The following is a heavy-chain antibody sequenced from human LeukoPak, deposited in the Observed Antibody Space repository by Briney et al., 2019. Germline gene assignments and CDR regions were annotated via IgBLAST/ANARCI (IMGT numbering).Heavy chain of an antibody. Sequence: GGTLRLSCSASGFTFTTYGMNWVRQAPGKGLEWVSGIGGSGTRTYYADSVKGRFTISRDNSKNTLYLQMNSLRAQDTALYYCAKDSKAVTGTGNIDYWGQGTLVTVSS. D-gene: IGHD6-19*01. V-gene: IGHV3-23*01. J-gene: IGHJ4*02. CDR2: IGGSGTRT. CDR1: GFTFTTYG. CDR3: AKDSKAVTGTGNIDY.